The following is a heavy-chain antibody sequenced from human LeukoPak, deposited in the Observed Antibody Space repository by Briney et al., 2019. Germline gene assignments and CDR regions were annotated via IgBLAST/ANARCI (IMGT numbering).Heavy chain of an antibody. D-gene: IGHD6-13*01. V-gene: IGHV3-15*01. Sequence: GGSLRLSCAASGFTFSNAWMSWVRQAPGKGLEWVGRIKSKTDGGTTDYAAPVKGRFTISRDDSKNTLYLQMNSLKTEDTAVYYCTTALPNKPSRVTTFDIWGQGTMVTVSS. CDR1: GFTFSNAW. CDR2: IKSKTDGGTT. J-gene: IGHJ3*02. CDR3: TTALPNKPSRVTTFDI.